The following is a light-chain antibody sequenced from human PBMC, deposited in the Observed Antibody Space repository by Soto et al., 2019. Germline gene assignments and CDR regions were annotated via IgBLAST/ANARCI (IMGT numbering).Light chain of an antibody. Sequence: ENVLTQSPDTLSLSPGDRATLSCRASQTVSSSFLAWYQQKPGQAPRLLIYGSSSRASGIPDRFSGSGSGTDLTLTISRLEPEDFAVYYCQQYSSSPYSFGQGTKLEIK. CDR1: QTVSSSF. J-gene: IGKJ2*03. CDR2: GSS. CDR3: QQYSSSPYS. V-gene: IGKV3-20*01.